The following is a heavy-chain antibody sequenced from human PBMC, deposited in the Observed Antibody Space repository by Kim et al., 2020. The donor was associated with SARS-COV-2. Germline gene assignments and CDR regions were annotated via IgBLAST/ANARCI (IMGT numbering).Heavy chain of an antibody. CDR1: GGSVSSRRYQ. D-gene: IGHD3-10*01. CDR3: ARSHGGY. Sequence: SETLSLTCTVSGGSVSSRRYQWSWIRQPPGKGLEWIGYTYSDGTTNYNPSLKSRFTISADTSKNQFSLILTSVTAADTADYYCARSHGGYWGPGSLVTV. CDR2: TYSDGTT. J-gene: IGHJ4*02. V-gene: IGHV4-61*01.